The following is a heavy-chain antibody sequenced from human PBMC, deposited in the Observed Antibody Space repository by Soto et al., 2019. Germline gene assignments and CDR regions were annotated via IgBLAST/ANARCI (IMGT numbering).Heavy chain of an antibody. CDR2: ISYDGSNK. J-gene: IGHJ6*03. V-gene: IGHV3-30-3*01. Sequence: GGSLRLSCAASGFTFSSYAMHWVRQAPGKGLEWVAVISYDGSNKYYADSVKGRFTISRDNSKNTLYLQMNSLRAEDTAVYYCARVQQLAWGDYYYYYMDVWGKGTTVTVSS. CDR3: ARVQQLAWGDYYYYYMDV. CDR1: GFTFSSYA. D-gene: IGHD6-13*01.